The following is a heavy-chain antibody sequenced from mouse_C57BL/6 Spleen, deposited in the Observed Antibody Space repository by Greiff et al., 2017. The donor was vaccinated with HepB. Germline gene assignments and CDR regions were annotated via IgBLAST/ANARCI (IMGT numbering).Heavy chain of an antibody. D-gene: IGHD2-5*01. J-gene: IGHJ1*03. CDR3: ARRPPYYSNYKYFDV. CDR1: GYTFTSYW. Sequence: QVQLQQPGAELVKPGASVKLSCKASGYTFTSYWMHWVKQRPGQGLEWIGMIHPNSGSTNYNEKFKSKATLTVDKSSSTAYMQLSSLTSEDSAVYYCARRPPYYSNYKYFDVWGTGTTVTVSS. CDR2: IHPNSGST. V-gene: IGHV1-64*01.